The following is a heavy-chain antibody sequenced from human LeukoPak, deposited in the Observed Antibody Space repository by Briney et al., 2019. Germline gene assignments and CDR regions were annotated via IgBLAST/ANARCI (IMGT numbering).Heavy chain of an antibody. CDR2: IYYSGST. J-gene: IGHJ4*02. D-gene: IGHD1-26*01. CDR3: ASLYSGSYYYFDY. Sequence: PSDTLSLTCTVSGGSISSSSYYWGWIRQPPGKGLEWIGSIYYSGSTYYNPSLKSRVTISVDTSKNQFSLKLSSVTAADTAVYYCASLYSGSYYYFDYWGQGTLVTVSS. CDR1: GGSISSSSYY. V-gene: IGHV4-39*01.